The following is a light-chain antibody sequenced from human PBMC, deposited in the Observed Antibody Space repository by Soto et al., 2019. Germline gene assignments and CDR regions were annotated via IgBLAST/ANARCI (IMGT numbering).Light chain of an antibody. CDR2: NVN. V-gene: IGLV2-11*01. Sequence: QSALTQPRSVSGSPGQSVTISCTGTSSDVGGYNYVSWYQQHPGKAPKLMIYNVNRRPSGVPDRFSGSKSGNTASLTISGLQAEDEADYSCCSYAVTDVVFGGGTKLTVL. CDR1: SSDVGGYNY. J-gene: IGLJ2*01. CDR3: CSYAVTDVV.